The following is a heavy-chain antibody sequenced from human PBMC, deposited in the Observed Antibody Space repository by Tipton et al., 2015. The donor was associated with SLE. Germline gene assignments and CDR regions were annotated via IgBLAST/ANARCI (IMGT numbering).Heavy chain of an antibody. D-gene: IGHD2-15*01. CDR3: VTDGDCNGGSCLEY. V-gene: IGHV3-33*01. Sequence: SLRLSCEASGFIISGYGMHWVRQAPGKGLEWVAVIWFDGSKKYYADSVKGRFTIARDNSKNTLFLEMNSLRAEDTALYYCVTDGDCNGGSCLEYWGPGTLVAVSS. J-gene: IGHJ4*02. CDR2: IWFDGSKK. CDR1: GFIISGYG.